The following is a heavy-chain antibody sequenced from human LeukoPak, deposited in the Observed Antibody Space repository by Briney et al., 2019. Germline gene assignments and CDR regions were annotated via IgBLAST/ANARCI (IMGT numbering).Heavy chain of an antibody. CDR1: GFTFDHYA. Sequence: GRSLRLPCAASGFTFDHYALHSVRQAPAKGLEWVSGISWNSGSIGYADSVKGRFTISRGNAKNSLYLQMNSLRAEDTALYYCAKDNFSHDYIDYWGQGTLVTVSS. CDR3: AKDNFSHDYIDY. V-gene: IGHV3-9*01. D-gene: IGHD2/OR15-2a*01. CDR2: ISWNSGSI. J-gene: IGHJ4*02.